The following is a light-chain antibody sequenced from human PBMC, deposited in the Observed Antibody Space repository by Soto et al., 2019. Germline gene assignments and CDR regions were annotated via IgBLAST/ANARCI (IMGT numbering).Light chain of an antibody. V-gene: IGKV1-5*03. CDR1: QSITGW. J-gene: IGKJ1*01. CDR3: QQYNPYSPWT. CDR2: KAS. Sequence: DIQMTQSPSTLSASVGDRVTITCLASQSITGWLAWFQQKPGKAPKLLISKASSLQNGVPSRFSGSGSGTDFTLTISSLQPDDFATYYCQQYNPYSPWTFGQGTKVDIK.